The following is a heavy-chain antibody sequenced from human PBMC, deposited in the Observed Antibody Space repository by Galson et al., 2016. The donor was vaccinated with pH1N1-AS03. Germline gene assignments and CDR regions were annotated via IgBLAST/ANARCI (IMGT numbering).Heavy chain of an antibody. Sequence: SVKVSCKASGGTFNNFAISWVRQAPGQGLEWLGRIILVFGTTNYAQKFQGRVMITADESTSTACMELSSLRFDDTAVYYCAGYHGVGNGAFDIWGRGTLVTVTS. CDR1: GGTFNNFA. CDR2: IILVFGTT. CDR3: AGYHGVGNGAFDI. D-gene: IGHD3-10*01. V-gene: IGHV1-69*13. J-gene: IGHJ3*02.